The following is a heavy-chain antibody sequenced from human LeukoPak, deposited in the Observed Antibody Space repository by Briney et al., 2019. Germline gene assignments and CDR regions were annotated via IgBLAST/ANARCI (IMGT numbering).Heavy chain of an antibody. CDR2: IKRKGDGGTA. CDR1: GFTFSDAW. CDR3: STDGTY. V-gene: IGHV3-15*01. J-gene: IGHJ4*02. Sequence: GGSLRLSCAASGFTFSDAWMSWVRQAPGKGLEWVGRIKRKGDGGTADYAAPVKGRFTISRDDSKNALYLQMNSLQTEDTAVYYCSTDGTYWGQGTLVTVSS. D-gene: IGHD1-26*01.